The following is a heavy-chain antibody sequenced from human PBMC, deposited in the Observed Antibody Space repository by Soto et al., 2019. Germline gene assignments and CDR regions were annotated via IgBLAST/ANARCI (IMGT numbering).Heavy chain of an antibody. CDR3: ASGVDTAKAGY. CDR1: GFTVSRNH. CDR2: IYAGGNT. D-gene: IGHD5-18*01. J-gene: IGHJ4*02. V-gene: IGHV3-53*01. Sequence: VQLVESGGGLMQPGGSLRLSCAASGFTVSRNHMTWVRQAPGRGPEWVSTIYAGGNTYHADSVRGRFTISRDNSKNMRYLHMNSLRAEDTAVYYCASGVDTAKAGYWGQGTLVTVSS.